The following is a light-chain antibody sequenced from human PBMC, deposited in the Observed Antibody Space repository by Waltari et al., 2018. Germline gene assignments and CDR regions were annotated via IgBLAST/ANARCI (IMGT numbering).Light chain of an antibody. Sequence: SYELTQPPSVSVSPGQTATIPCSGDALPTQFAFCYQQKAGQAPVLVPCEDTERPSGIPDRFSCFTSGTTVTLTISGVQAEDEGDYFCQSADSTSTHVVFGGGTKLTVL. CDR2: EDT. CDR1: ALPTQF. J-gene: IGLJ2*01. V-gene: IGLV3-25*03. CDR3: QSADSTSTHVV.